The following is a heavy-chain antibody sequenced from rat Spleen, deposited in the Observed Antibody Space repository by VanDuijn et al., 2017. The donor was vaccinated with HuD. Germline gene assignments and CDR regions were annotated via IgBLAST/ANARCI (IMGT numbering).Heavy chain of an antibody. Sequence: EVQLVESDGGLVQPGKSLKLSCAASGFTFSDYYMAWVRQAPKKGLEWVASISYEGSSTYYGDSVKGRFTISRDNAKSTLYLQMNSLRSEDTATYYWAGDYDGSYYSDWFAYWGQGTLVTVSS. CDR3: AGDYDGSYYSDWFAY. CDR2: ISYEGSST. V-gene: IGHV5-22*01. D-gene: IGHD1-12*02. J-gene: IGHJ3*01. CDR1: GFTFSDYY.